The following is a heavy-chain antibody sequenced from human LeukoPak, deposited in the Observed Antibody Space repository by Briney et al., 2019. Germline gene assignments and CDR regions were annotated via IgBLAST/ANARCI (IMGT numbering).Heavy chain of an antibody. CDR1: GFSFSSYG. D-gene: IGHD6-19*01. V-gene: IGHV3-30*02. CDR3: ATLRSDSSGWYYFDY. Sequence: GGSLRLSCIPSGFSFSSYGMHWVRQAPGKGLEWVALIWYDGSNKYYADSVKGRFTISRDNSKNMLYLQMNSLRTEDTAVYYCATLRSDSSGWYYFDYWGQGTLVTVSS. CDR2: IWYDGSNK. J-gene: IGHJ4*02.